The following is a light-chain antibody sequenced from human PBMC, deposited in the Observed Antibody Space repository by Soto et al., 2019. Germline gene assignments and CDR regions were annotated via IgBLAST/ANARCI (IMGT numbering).Light chain of an antibody. V-gene: IGKV3-20*01. CDR3: QQYGSPVT. J-gene: IGKJ1*01. CDR1: QSVSSSF. Sequence: EIVLTQSPGSLSLSPGEGATLSCRASQSVSSSFFAWYQQKPGQAPSLLIYGASRRATGAPDRFSGSGSGTDFTLSISRLEPEDFAVYYCQQYGSPVTFGQGTKVEIK. CDR2: GAS.